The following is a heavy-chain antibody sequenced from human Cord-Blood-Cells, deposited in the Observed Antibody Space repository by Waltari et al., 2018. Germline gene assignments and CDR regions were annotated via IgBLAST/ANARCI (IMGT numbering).Heavy chain of an antibody. V-gene: IGHV1-18*01. Sequence: QVQLVQSGAEVKKPGASVKVSCKASGYTFTSYGISWVRQAPGPGLEWMGCISTDNGNRKNARKRQGRDTMTTDTSTITAYMELRSLGSDDTAVYYCARDTLVGYCSGGSCYSNFDYWGQGTLVTVSS. D-gene: IGHD2-15*01. J-gene: IGHJ4*02. CDR1: GYTFTSYG. CDR3: ARDTLVGYCSGGSCYSNFDY. CDR2: ISTDNGNR.